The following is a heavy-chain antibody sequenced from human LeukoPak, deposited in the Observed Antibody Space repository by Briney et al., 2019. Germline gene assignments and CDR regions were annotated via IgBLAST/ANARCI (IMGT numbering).Heavy chain of an antibody. D-gene: IGHD3-22*01. V-gene: IGHV4-61*01. CDR1: GGSISSGSYY. CDR2: IYYSGST. J-gene: IGHJ6*02. CDR3: ARAVVYYDSSGYYYYYGMDV. Sequence: SETLSLTCTVSGGSISSGSYYWSWIQQPPGKGLEWIGYIYYSGSTNYNPSLKSRVTISVDTSKNQFSLKLSSVTAADTAVYYCARAVVYYDSSGYYYYYGMDVWGQGTTVTVSS.